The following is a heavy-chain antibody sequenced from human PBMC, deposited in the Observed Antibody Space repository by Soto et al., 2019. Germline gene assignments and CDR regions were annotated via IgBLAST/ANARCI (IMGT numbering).Heavy chain of an antibody. V-gene: IGHV1-69*13. D-gene: IGHD3-10*01. Sequence: EASVKVSCKASGGTFSSYAISWVRQAPGQGLEWMGGIIPIFGTANYAQKFQGRVTITADESTSTAYMELSSLRSEDTAVYYCAMVRGVIITDYYYGMDVWGQGTTVTVSS. J-gene: IGHJ6*02. CDR2: IIPIFGTA. CDR1: GGTFSSYA. CDR3: AMVRGVIITDYYYGMDV.